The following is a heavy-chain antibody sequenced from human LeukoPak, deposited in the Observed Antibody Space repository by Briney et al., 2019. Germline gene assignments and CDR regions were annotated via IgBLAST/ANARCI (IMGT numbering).Heavy chain of an antibody. D-gene: IGHD6-13*01. CDR3: ARIIPSSWYYSDY. J-gene: IGHJ4*02. Sequence: SETLSLTCAVYGGSFSGYYWSWIRQPPGKGLEWIGEINHSGSTNYNPSLKSRVTIPVDTSKNQFSLKLSSVTAADTAVYYCARIIPSSWYYSDYWGQGALVTVSS. CDR2: INHSGST. CDR1: GGSFSGYY. V-gene: IGHV4-34*01.